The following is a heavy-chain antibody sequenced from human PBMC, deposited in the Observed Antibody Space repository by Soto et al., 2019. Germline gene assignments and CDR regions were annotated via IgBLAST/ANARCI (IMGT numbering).Heavy chain of an antibody. CDR2: INHSGNT. V-gene: IGHV4-34*01. Sequence: SETLSLTCAVYGGSISGYYWRWIRQPPGKGLEWIGEINHSGNTNYNPSLKSRVTISVDTSKNQFSLKLSSVTAADTAMYYCARGNRDARYYYASGSLYYMDVWGKGTTVTVSS. J-gene: IGHJ6*03. D-gene: IGHD3-10*01. CDR3: ARGNRDARYYYASGSLYYMDV. CDR1: GGSISGYY.